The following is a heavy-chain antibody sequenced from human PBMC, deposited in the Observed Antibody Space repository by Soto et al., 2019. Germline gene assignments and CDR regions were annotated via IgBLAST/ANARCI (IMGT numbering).Heavy chain of an antibody. V-gene: IGHV3-48*01. D-gene: IGHD1-26*01. CDR3: ANNGVGAPDY. CDR2: ISSGSSTI. CDR1: GFTFSSYS. Sequence: EVHLVESGGGLVQPGGSLRLSCAASGFTFSSYSMNWVRQAPGKGLEWVSYISSGSSTIYYADSVKGRFTISRDNAKNSLYLQMNSLRAEDTAVYYCANNGVGAPDYWGQGTLVTVSS. J-gene: IGHJ4*02.